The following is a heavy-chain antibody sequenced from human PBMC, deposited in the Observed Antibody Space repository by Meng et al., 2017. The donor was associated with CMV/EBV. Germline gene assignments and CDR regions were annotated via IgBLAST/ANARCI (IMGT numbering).Heavy chain of an antibody. J-gene: IGHJ5*02. V-gene: IGHV3-7*01. Sequence: GESLKISCAVYGGSFSGYYWSWIRQPPGKGLEWVANIKQHGSEKYYVDSVKGRFTISRDDAKNSLYLQMNSLRVEDTAVYYCAREYGGWFDPWGQGTLVTVSS. D-gene: IGHD3-16*01. CDR2: IKQHGSEK. CDR3: AREYGGWFDP. CDR1: GGSFSGYY.